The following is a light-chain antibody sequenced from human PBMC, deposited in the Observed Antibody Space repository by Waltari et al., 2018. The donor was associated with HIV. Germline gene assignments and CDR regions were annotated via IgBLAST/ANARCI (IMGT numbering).Light chain of an antibody. CDR3: QQYKSYSPWT. CDR1: ENIIGW. CDR2: KTS. J-gene: IGKJ1*01. V-gene: IGKV1-5*03. Sequence: DIQMTQSPYTLSALVGDRVTITCRASENIIGWLAWYQQKPGKAPKLLIYKTSTLESGVPLRFSGSASGTEFTLTISSMQPEDFATYYCQQYKSYSPWTFGQGTKVDVK.